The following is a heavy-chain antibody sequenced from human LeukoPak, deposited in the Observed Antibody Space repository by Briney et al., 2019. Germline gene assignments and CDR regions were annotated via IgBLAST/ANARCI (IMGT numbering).Heavy chain of an antibody. CDR2: ISAYNGNT. CDR3: ARDQPGARRGASFDY. J-gene: IGHJ4*02. V-gene: IGHV1-18*01. Sequence: ASVKVSCKASGYTFTSYGISWVRQAPGQGLEWMGWISAYNGNTNYSQKFQGRVTMTTDTSTNTAYMELRSLRSDDTAVYYCARDQPGARRGASFDYWGQGTLVTVSS. CDR1: GYTFTSYG. D-gene: IGHD1-26*01.